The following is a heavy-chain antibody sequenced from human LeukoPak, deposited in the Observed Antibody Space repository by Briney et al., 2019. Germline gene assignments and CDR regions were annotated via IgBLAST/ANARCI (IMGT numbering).Heavy chain of an antibody. CDR2: IIPIFGTA. V-gene: IGHV1-69*06. D-gene: IGHD5-12*01. CDR3: ARHSGRYYFDY. J-gene: IGHJ4*02. Sequence: ASVKVSCKASGGSFSSYAISWVRQAPGQGLEWMGGIIPIFGTANYAQKFQGRVTITADKSTSTAYMELSSLRSEDTAVYYCARHSGRYYFDYWGQGTLVTVSS. CDR1: GGSFSSYA.